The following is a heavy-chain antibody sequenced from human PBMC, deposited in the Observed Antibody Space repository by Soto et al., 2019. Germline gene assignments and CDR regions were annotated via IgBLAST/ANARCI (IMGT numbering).Heavy chain of an antibody. D-gene: IGHD4-4*01. V-gene: IGHV4-31*03. CDR1: GGSISSGGYY. Sequence: SETLSLTCTVSGGSISSGGYYWSWIRQHPGKGLEWIGYIYYSGSTYYNPSLKSRVTISVDTSKNQFSLKLSSVTAADTAVYYCARGKYSNNHFDYWGQGTLVTVSS. J-gene: IGHJ4*02. CDR2: IYYSGST. CDR3: ARGKYSNNHFDY.